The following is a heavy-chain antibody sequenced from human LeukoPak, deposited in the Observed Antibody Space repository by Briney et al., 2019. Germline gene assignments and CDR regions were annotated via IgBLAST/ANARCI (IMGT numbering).Heavy chain of an antibody. D-gene: IGHD5-12*01. CDR3: ARDVYSGYDGGGDY. CDR2: INPNSGGT. CDR1: GYTFTRYY. Sequence: ASVKVSCKASGYTFTRYYMHWVRQAPGQGLAWMGWINPNSGGTNYAQKFQGRVTMTRDTSISTAYMELSRLRSDDTAVYYCARDVYSGYDGGGDYWGQGTLVTVSS. V-gene: IGHV1-2*02. J-gene: IGHJ4*02.